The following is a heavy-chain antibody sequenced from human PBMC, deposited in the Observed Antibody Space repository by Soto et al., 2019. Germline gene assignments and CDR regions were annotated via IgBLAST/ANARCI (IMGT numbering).Heavy chain of an antibody. V-gene: IGHV3-7*01. CDR1: GFTFSSYW. D-gene: IGHD4-4*01. Sequence: EVQLVESGGDLVQPGGSLRLSCAASGFTFSSYWMTWVRQAPGKGLEWVANIKADGSEKYYVDSMKGRFTISRDNAKNSLYLQMNSLRAEDTAVYYCARQMTTVTNYYYDYMDVWGKGTTVTVSS. J-gene: IGHJ6*03. CDR3: ARQMTTVTNYYYDYMDV. CDR2: IKADGSEK.